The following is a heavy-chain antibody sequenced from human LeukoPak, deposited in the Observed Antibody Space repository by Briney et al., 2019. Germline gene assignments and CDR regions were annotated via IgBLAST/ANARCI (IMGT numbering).Heavy chain of an antibody. CDR1: GFTFSSYG. D-gene: IGHD2-15*01. J-gene: IGHJ4*02. V-gene: IGHV3-30*18. CDR2: ISYDGSNK. Sequence: PGGSLRLSCEASGFTFSSYGMHWARQVPGKGLEWVAVISYDGSNKYYADSVKGRFTISRDNSKNTLYLQMNSLRAEDTAVYYCAKGSGGSCYTCSGYWGQGTLVTVSS. CDR3: AKGSGGSCYTCSGY.